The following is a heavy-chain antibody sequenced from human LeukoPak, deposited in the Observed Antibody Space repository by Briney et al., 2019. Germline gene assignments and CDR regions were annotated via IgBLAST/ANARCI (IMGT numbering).Heavy chain of an antibody. CDR2: IFYSGST. D-gene: IGHD2-2*01. CDR3: ARRGITYSSSFFAY. V-gene: IGHV4-39*01. Sequence: SETLSLTCAVSGGSIGGSNSHWGWIRQPPGKGLEWIGSIFYSGSTYYNPSLKSRVTMSVDTSKNQFSLRVTSVTAADTATYYCARRGITYSSSFFAYWGQGTLVTVSS. CDR1: GGSIGGSNSH. J-gene: IGHJ4*02.